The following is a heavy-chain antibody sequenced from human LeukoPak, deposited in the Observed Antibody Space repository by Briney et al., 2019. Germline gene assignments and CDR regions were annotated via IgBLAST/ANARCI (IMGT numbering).Heavy chain of an antibody. CDR3: ARGHYSSSWPPAGAFDI. J-gene: IGHJ3*02. D-gene: IGHD6-13*01. V-gene: IGHV4-59*01. CDR1: GGSISSNY. Sequence: PSETLSLTCTVSGGSISSNYWSWIRQPPGKGLEWIGYIYYSGSTNYNPSLKSRVTISVDTSKNQFSLKLSSVTAADTAVYYCARGHYSSSWPPAGAFDIWGQGTMVTVSS. CDR2: IYYSGST.